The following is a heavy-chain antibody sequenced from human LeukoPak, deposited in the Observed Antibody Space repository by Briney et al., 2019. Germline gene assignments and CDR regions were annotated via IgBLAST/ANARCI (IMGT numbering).Heavy chain of an antibody. CDR2: IYYSGST. CDR1: GGSISSSSYY. J-gene: IGHJ4*02. V-gene: IGHV4-39*07. CDR3: ARVTGYMVEDYFDY. Sequence: SETLSLTCTVSGGSISSSSYYWGWIRQPPGKGLEWIGSIYYSGSTNYNPSLKSRVTISVDTSKNQFSLKLSSVTAADTAVYYCARVTGYMVEDYFDYWGQGTLVIVSS. D-gene: IGHD6-13*01.